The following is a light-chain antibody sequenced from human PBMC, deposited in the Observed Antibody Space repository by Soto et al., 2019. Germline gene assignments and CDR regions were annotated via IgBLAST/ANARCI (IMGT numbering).Light chain of an antibody. CDR2: DAS. Sequence: EIVMTQSPATLSVSPGEDVTLSCRASQSVPSRIAWYQQKPGQAPRLLIYDASNRATGIPARFSGSGSGTDFTLTIGSLEPEDFAVYYCQQRSNWPPSITFGQGTRLEL. CDR1: QSVPSR. V-gene: IGKV3-11*01. J-gene: IGKJ5*01. CDR3: QQRSNWPPSIT.